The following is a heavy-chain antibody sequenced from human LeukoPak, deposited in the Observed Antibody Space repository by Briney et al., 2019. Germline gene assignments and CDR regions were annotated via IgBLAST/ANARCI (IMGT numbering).Heavy chain of an antibody. J-gene: IGHJ4*02. D-gene: IGHD3-16*01. CDR2: IYYSGST. CDR3: ARGGKSAHYFDY. Sequence: SETLSLTCTVSGGSISSYYWSWIRQPPGKGLEWIGYIYYSGSTNYNPSLKSRVTISVGTSKNQFSLKLSSVTAADTAVYYCARGGKSAHYFDYWGQGTLVTVSS. V-gene: IGHV4-59*01. CDR1: GGSISSYY.